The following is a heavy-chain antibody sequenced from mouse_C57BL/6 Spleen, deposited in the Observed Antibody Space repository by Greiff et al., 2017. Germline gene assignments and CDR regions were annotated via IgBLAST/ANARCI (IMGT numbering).Heavy chain of an antibody. CDR1: GYTFTSYW. V-gene: IGHV1-50*01. Sequence: VQLQQPGAELVKPGASVKLSCKASGYTFTSYWMQWVKQRPGQGLEWIGEIDPSDSYTNYNQKFKGKATLTVDTSSSTAYMQLSSLTSEDSAVYYCARSRRAMDNWGQGTSVTVSS. CDR3: ARSRRAMDN. J-gene: IGHJ4*01. CDR2: IDPSDSYT.